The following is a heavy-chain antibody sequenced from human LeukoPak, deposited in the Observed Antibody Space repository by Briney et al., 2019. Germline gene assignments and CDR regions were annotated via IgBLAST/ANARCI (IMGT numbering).Heavy chain of an antibody. D-gene: IGHD3-22*01. V-gene: IGHV4-59*01. J-gene: IGHJ4*02. CDR2: IYYSGST. CDR3: ARVGYRWLSFYFDY. CDR1: GGSISSYY. Sequence: PSETLSLTCTVSGGSISSYYWSWIRQPPGKGLEWIGYIYYSGSTNYNPSLKRRVTISVDTSKNQFSLKLSSVTAADTAVYYCARVGYRWLSFYFDYWGQATLVTVSS.